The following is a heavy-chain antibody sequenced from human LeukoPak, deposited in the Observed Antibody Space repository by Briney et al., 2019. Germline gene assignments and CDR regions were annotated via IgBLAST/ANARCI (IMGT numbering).Heavy chain of an antibody. V-gene: IGHV1-18*01. CDR2: ISAYNGNT. CDR3: ARDLAVLRYFDWYDLFDY. CDR1: GYTFTSYG. Sequence: ASVKVSCTASGYTFTSYGISWVRQAPGQGLERMGWISAYNGNTNYAQKLQGRVTMTTDTSTSTAYMELRSLRSDDTAVYYCARDLAVLRYFDWYDLFDYWGQGTLVTVSS. D-gene: IGHD3-9*01. J-gene: IGHJ4*02.